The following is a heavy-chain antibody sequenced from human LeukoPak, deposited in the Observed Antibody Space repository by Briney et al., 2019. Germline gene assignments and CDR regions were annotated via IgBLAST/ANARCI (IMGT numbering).Heavy chain of an antibody. Sequence: ASVKVSCKASGYTFTGYYMHWVRQAPGQGLEWMGWINPNSGGTNYVQKFQGRVTMTRDTSISTAYMELSRLRSDDTAVYYCARAPGAYYDILTGYPTRCYFDYWGQGTLVTVSS. J-gene: IGHJ4*03. D-gene: IGHD3-9*01. CDR2: INPNSGGT. CDR3: ARAPGAYYDILTGYPTRCYFDY. V-gene: IGHV1-2*02. CDR1: GYTFTGYY.